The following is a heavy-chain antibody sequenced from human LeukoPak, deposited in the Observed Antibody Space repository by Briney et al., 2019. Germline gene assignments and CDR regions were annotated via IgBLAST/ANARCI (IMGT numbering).Heavy chain of an antibody. CDR1: GFTFSSYS. J-gene: IGHJ4*02. D-gene: IGHD2-2*01. V-gene: IGHV3-21*04. Sequence: PGGSLKLSCAASGFTFSSYSMNWVRQAPGKGLEWVSSISSSSSYIYYADSVKGRFTISRDNAKNSLYLQMNSLRAEDTAVYYCAKDQSRSDPYYFDYWGQGTLVTVSS. CDR3: AKDQSRSDPYYFDY. CDR2: ISSSSSYI.